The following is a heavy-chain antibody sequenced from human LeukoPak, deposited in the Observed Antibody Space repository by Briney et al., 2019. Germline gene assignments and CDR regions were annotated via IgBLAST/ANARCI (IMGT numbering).Heavy chain of an antibody. CDR1: GFTFSDYY. CDR3: ARDLTFGGVIVTGYFDY. V-gene: IGHV3-11*06. J-gene: IGHJ4*02. Sequence: PGGSLRLSCAASGFTFSDYYMSWIRQAPGKGLEWVSYISSSSSYTNYADSVKGRFTISRDNAKISLYLQMNSLRAEDTAVYYCARDLTFGGVIVTGYFDYWGQGTLVTVSS. D-gene: IGHD3-16*02. CDR2: ISSSSSYT.